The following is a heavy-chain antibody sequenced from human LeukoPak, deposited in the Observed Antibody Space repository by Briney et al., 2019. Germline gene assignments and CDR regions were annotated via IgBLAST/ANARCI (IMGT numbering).Heavy chain of an antibody. J-gene: IGHJ6*02. D-gene: IGHD2-21*02. CDR3: ARVVVTAIQSYYYGMDV. CDR1: GFTFSSYS. Sequence: GGSLRLSCAASGFTFSSYSMNWVRQAPGKGLEWVSSISSSSSYIYYADSVKGRFTISRDNSKNTLYLQMNSLRAEDTAVYYCARVVVTAIQSYYYGMDVWGQGTTVTVSS. CDR2: ISSSSSYI. V-gene: IGHV3-21*04.